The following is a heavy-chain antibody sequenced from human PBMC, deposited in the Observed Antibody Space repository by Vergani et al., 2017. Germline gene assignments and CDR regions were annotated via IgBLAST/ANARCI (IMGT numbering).Heavy chain of an antibody. Sequence: QVQLVQSGAEVKKPGASVKVSCKVSGYTLTELSMHWVRQAPGKGLEWMGGCDPEDGETIYAQKFQGRVTMTEDTSTDTAYMELSSLRSEDTAVYYCATLGGGSYELGVGGRYWGQGTLVTVSS. D-gene: IGHD1-26*01. J-gene: IGHJ4*02. V-gene: IGHV1-24*01. CDR2: CDPEDGET. CDR3: ATLGGGSYELGVGGRY. CDR1: GYTLTELS.